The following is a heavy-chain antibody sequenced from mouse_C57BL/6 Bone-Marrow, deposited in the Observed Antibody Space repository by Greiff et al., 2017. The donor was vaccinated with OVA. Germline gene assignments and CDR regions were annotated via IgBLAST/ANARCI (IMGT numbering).Heavy chain of an antibody. V-gene: IGHV1-75*01. D-gene: IGHD1-1*01. J-gene: IGHJ1*03. CDR1: GYTFTDYY. CDR2: IFPGSGST. Sequence: QVQLKESGPELVKPGASVKISCKASGYTFTDYYINWVKQRPGQGLEWIGWIFPGSGSTYYNEKFKGKATLTVDKSSSTAYMLLSSLTSEDTAVYYCTTCGTTVVARWYFDVWGTGTTVTVSS. CDR3: TTCGTTVVARWYFDV.